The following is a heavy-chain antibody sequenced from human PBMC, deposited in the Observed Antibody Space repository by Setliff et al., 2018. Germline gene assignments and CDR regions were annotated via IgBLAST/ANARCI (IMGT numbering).Heavy chain of an antibody. V-gene: IGHV1-18*01. D-gene: IGHD2-8*01. CDR2: IGAFTGNT. CDR3: SRLVRYCTTTTCQSVPGAEV. Sequence: ASVKVSCKASGYTLINYGISWVRQAPGQGLEWMGWIGAFTGNTNYAQKFQGRVTMTTDTSTSTAYMELRSLRSDDTAVYYCSRLVRYCTTTTCQSVPGAEVWGQGTLVTVSS. CDR1: GYTLINYG. J-gene: IGHJ4*02.